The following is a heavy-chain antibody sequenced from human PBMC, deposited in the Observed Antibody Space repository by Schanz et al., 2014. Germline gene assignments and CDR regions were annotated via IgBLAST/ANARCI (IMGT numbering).Heavy chain of an antibody. CDR1: GYTFSSYG. CDR3: ATGPSGSLDY. V-gene: IGHV1-18*01. D-gene: IGHD3-10*01. J-gene: IGHJ4*02. Sequence: QVQLVQSEAEVKKPGSSVKVSCKASGYTFSSYGITWVRQAPGQGLEWMGWINGYNGDTNYALKLQGRVTMTTDTSTGTAYMELRSLTSEDTAVYYCATGPSGSLDYWGQGTLVTVSS. CDR2: INGYNGDT.